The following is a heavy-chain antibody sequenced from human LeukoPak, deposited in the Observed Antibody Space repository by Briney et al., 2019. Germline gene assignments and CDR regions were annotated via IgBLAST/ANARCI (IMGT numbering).Heavy chain of an antibody. Sequence: SETLSLTCAVYGGSFSGYYWSWIRQPPGKGLEWIGEINHSGSTNYNPSLESRVTISVDTSKNQFSLKLSSVTAADTAVYYCARGLVGATYYFDYWGQGTLVTVSS. CDR2: INHSGST. CDR1: GGSFSGYY. J-gene: IGHJ4*02. V-gene: IGHV4-34*01. D-gene: IGHD1-26*01. CDR3: ARGLVGATYYFDY.